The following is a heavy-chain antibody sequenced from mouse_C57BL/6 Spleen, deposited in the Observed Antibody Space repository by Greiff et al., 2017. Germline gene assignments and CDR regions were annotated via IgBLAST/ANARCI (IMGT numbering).Heavy chain of an antibody. V-gene: IGHV3-6*01. J-gene: IGHJ4*01. CDR1: GYSITSGYY. D-gene: IGHD2-1*01. CDR3: ARGLGNYYAMDY. Sequence: EVQLQQSGPGLVKPSQSLSLTCSVTGYSITSGYYWNWIRQFPGNKLEWMGYISYDGSNNYNPSLKNRISITRDTSKNQFFLKLNSVTTEDTATYYCARGLGNYYAMDYWGQGTSVTVSS. CDR2: ISYDGSN.